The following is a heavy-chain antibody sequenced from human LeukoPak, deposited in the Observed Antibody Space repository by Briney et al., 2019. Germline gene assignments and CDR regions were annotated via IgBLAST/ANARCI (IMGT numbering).Heavy chain of an antibody. Sequence: SETLSLTCTVSGGSISSYYWGWIRQPAGKGLEWIGRIYTSGSTHYNPSLKSRVTMSVDTSKKQFSLKLCSVTAADTAVYYCARAAPHFWSGYVPAYYYYMDVWGKGTTVTVSS. CDR1: GGSISSYY. J-gene: IGHJ6*03. CDR3: ARAAPHFWSGYVPAYYYYMDV. CDR2: IYTSGST. D-gene: IGHD3-3*02. V-gene: IGHV4-4*07.